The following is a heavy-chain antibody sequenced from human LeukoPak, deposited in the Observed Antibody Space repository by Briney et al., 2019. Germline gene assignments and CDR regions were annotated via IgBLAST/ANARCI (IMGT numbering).Heavy chain of an antibody. Sequence: GGSLRLSCAASGFTFSGFWMSWVRQAPGKGLEWVATINIDGSEKYYVGSVKGRFTISRDNARNSLYLQMNSLRGEDTAVYYCAREGTLTAHWEPFDYWGQGTLVTVSS. CDR3: AREGTLTAHWEPFDY. V-gene: IGHV3-7*01. CDR2: INIDGSEK. D-gene: IGHD1-14*01. CDR1: GFTFSGFW. J-gene: IGHJ4*02.